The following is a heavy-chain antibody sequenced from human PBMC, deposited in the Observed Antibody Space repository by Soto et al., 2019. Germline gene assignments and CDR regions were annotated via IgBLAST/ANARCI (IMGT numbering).Heavy chain of an antibody. CDR2: ISPDENDK. CDR3: AKDARGSDSWHLHY. CDR1: GFTLSNSG. D-gene: IGHD3-16*01. Sequence: QVQLEESGGGVVQPGRSLRLSCVASGFTLSNSGMHWVRQAPGKGLEWVAVISPDENDKYYADSVKGRFTLSRDNSKNTLYVQMNSLRADDTAVYYCAKDARGSDSWHLHYWGQGTLVTVSS. J-gene: IGHJ4*02. V-gene: IGHV3-30*18.